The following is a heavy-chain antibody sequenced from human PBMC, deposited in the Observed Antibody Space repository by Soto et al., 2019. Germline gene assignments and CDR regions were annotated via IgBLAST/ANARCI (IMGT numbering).Heavy chain of an antibody. CDR3: ARHTNDYRGMYYYYGMDV. CDR2: IYPGDSDT. Sequence: GESVRISCKGSGYSFTSYWIVWVRQMPGKGLEWMGIIYPGDSDTRYSPSFQGQVTISADKSISTAYLQWSSLKASDTATYYCARHTNDYRGMYYYYGMDVWGQGTPVTVSS. V-gene: IGHV5-51*01. D-gene: IGHD4-4*01. CDR1: GYSFTSYW. J-gene: IGHJ6*01.